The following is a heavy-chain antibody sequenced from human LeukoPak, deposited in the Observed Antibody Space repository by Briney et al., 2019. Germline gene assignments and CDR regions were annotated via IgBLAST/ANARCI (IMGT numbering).Heavy chain of an antibody. CDR2: IYYSGST. V-gene: IGHV4-39*07. Sequence: PSETLSLTCTVSGGSISSSSYYWGWIRQPPGKGLEWIGSIYYSGSTYYNPSLKSRVTISVDTSKNQFSLKLSSVTAADTAVYYCARDILGYLDYWGQGTLVTVSS. CDR3: ARDILGYLDY. D-gene: IGHD3-9*01. CDR1: GGSISSSSYY. J-gene: IGHJ4*02.